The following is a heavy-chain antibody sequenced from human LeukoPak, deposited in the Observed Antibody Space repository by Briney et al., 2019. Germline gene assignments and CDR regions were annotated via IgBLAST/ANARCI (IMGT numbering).Heavy chain of an antibody. J-gene: IGHJ4*02. Sequence: GGSLRLSCAASGFTFRNAWMSWVRQAPGKGLEWVAVISYDGSNKYYADSVKGRFTISRDNSKNTLYLQMNSLRAEDTAVYYCARVLGGSGSINDYWGQGTLVTVSS. D-gene: IGHD3-10*01. CDR2: ISYDGSNK. V-gene: IGHV3-30*03. CDR3: ARVLGGSGSINDY. CDR1: GFTFRNAW.